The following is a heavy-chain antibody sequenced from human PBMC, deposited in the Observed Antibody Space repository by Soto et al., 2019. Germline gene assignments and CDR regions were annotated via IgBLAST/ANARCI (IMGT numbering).Heavy chain of an antibody. V-gene: IGHV4-4*07. CDR1: GGSISSYY. J-gene: IGHJ6*02. CDR3: ARGSLAMVRGGDYYYGMDV. CDR2: IHTSGST. D-gene: IGHD3-10*01. Sequence: LSLTCTVSGGSISSYYWSWIRQPAGKGLEWIGRIHTSGSTNYNPSLKSRVTMSVDTSKNQFSLKLSSVTAADTAVYYCARGSLAMVRGGDYYYGMDVWGQGTTVTVSS.